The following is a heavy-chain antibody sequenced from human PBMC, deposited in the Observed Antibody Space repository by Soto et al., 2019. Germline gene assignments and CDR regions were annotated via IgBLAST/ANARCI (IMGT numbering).Heavy chain of an antibody. CDR1: GLTLTDAW. CDR2: IKSKAHGGTT. D-gene: IGHD6-13*01. CDR3: TTGITAEKY. J-gene: IGHJ4*02. V-gene: IGHV3-15*07. Sequence: EVQLVESGGGFVKPGGPLRLSCAVSGLTLTDAWMNWVRQAPGKGLEWVGRIKSKAHGGTTDYGPPVKGRFTISRDDSRNMLYLQMNGLKTEDTAVYYCTTGITAEKYWGQGTLVTVSS.